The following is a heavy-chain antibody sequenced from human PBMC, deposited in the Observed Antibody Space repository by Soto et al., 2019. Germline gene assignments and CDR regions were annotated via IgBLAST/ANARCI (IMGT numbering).Heavy chain of an antibody. J-gene: IGHJ4*02. D-gene: IGHD6-6*01. Sequence: QVQLVESGGGVVQPGRSLRLSCAASGFTFSSYAMPWVRQAPGKGLEWVAVISYDGSNKYYADSVKGRFTISRDNSKNTLYLQMNSLRAEDTAVSYCAIEAKSIAARPLDYWGQGTLVTVSS. CDR1: GFTFSSYA. V-gene: IGHV3-30-3*01. CDR2: ISYDGSNK. CDR3: AIEAKSIAARPLDY.